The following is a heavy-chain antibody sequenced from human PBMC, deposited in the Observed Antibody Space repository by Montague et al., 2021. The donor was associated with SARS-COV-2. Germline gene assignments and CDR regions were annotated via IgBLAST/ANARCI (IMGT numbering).Heavy chain of an antibody. V-gene: IGHV6-1*01. D-gene: IGHD6-13*01. CDR1: GDSVSSNSAT. Sequence: CAISGDSVSSNSATWNWIRQSPSRGLKWLGRTYYRSMWKSDYARXXKSRIAINPDTSKNQFSLQLSSVTPEDTALYYCVRGIEAAGSYDYWGQGTLVTVSS. CDR2: TYYRSMWKS. J-gene: IGHJ4*02. CDR3: VRGIEAAGSYDY.